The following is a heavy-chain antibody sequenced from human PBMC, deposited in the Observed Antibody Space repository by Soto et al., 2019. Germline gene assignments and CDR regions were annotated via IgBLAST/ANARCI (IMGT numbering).Heavy chain of an antibody. D-gene: IGHD1-26*01. Sequence: GASVKVSCKASGYTFTGYYVHWVRQAPGQGLEWMGWINPNSGDTNYTQKFQGWVTMTRDTSISTAYMELSRLRSDDTAVYYCARDLGGSGSYKGYYYYYYGMDVWGQGTTVTVSS. CDR3: ARDLGGSGSYKGYYYYYYGMDV. CDR2: INPNSGDT. V-gene: IGHV1-2*04. J-gene: IGHJ6*02. CDR1: GYTFTGYY.